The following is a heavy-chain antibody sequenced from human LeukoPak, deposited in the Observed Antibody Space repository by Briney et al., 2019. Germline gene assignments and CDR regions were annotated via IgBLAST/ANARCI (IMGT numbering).Heavy chain of an antibody. CDR2: IRYDGSNK. V-gene: IGHV3-30*02. J-gene: IGHJ4*02. Sequence: GGSLRLSCAASGFTFSSYGMHWVRQAPGKGLEWVAFIRYDGSNKYYADSVKGRLTISRDNSKNTPYLQMNSLRAEDTAVNYCANTKYSSGWYFEYWGQGTLVTVSS. CDR1: GFTFSSYG. D-gene: IGHD6-19*01. CDR3: ANTKYSSGWYFEY.